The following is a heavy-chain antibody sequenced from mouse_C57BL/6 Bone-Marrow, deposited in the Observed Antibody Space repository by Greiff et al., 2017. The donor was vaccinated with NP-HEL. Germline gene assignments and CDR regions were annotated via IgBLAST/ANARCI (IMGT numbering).Heavy chain of an antibody. V-gene: IGHV5-4*01. D-gene: IGHD2-4*01. CDR1: GFTFSSYA. Sequence: DVQLVESGGGLVKPGGSLKLSCAASGFTFSSYAMSWVRQTPEKRLEWVATISDGGSYTYYPDNVKGRFTISRDNAKNNLYLQMSHLKSEDTAMYYCARGVYYDYGFAYWGQGTLVTVSA. J-gene: IGHJ3*01. CDR2: ISDGGSYT. CDR3: ARGVYYDYGFAY.